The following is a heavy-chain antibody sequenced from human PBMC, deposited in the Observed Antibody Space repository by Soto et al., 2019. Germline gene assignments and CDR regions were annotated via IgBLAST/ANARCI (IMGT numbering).Heavy chain of an antibody. V-gene: IGHV3-30*03. Sequence: QVQLVESGGGVVQPGRSLRLSCAASGFTFSSYGMHWVRQAPGKGLEWVAVISYDGSNKYYADSVKGRFTISRDNSKNTLYLQMNSLRAEDTAVYYCATDQQLWLLDYWGQGTLVTVSS. J-gene: IGHJ4*02. D-gene: IGHD5-18*01. CDR1: GFTFSSYG. CDR3: ATDQQLWLLDY. CDR2: ISYDGSNK.